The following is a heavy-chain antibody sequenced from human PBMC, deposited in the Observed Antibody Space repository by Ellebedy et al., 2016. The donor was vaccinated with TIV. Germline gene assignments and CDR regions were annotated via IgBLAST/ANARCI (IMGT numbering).Heavy chain of an antibody. V-gene: IGHV3-21*01. D-gene: IGHD1-26*01. J-gene: IGHJ4*02. CDR3: ARWGGSYHTALDY. Sequence: GGSLRLSCAASGFTFSSYSMNWVRQAPGKGLEWVSSISSSSSYIYYADSVKGRFTISRDNAKNSLYLQMNSLRSEDTAVYYCARWGGSYHTALDYWGQGTLVTVSS. CDR1: GFTFSSYS. CDR2: ISSSSSYI.